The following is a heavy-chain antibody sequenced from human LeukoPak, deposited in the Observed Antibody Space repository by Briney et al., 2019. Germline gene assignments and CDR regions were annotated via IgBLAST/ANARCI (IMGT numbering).Heavy chain of an antibody. J-gene: IGHJ4*02. D-gene: IGHD3-9*01. CDR3: AHRNYDILTGYYTVFDY. CDR2: IYWDDDK. V-gene: IGHV2-5*02. Sequence: GSGPTLVNPTQTLTLTCTFSGFSLSTSGVGVGWIRQPPEKALEWLALIYWDDDKRYSPSLKSRLTITKDTSKNQVVLTMTNMDPVDTATYYCAHRNYDILTGYYTVFDYWGQGTLVTVSS. CDR1: GFSLSTSGVG.